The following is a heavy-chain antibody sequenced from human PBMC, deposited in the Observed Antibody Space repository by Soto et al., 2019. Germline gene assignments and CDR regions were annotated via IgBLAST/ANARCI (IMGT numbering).Heavy chain of an antibody. J-gene: IGHJ6*02. CDR1: GFTFSSYA. V-gene: IGHV3-30-3*01. Sequence: GGSLRLSCAASGFTFSSYAMHWVRQAPGKGLEWVAVISYDGSNKYYADSVKGRFTISRDNSKNTLYLQMNSLRAEDTAVYYCARGTYGMDVWGQGTTVTVSS. CDR2: ISYDGSNK. CDR3: ARGTYGMDV.